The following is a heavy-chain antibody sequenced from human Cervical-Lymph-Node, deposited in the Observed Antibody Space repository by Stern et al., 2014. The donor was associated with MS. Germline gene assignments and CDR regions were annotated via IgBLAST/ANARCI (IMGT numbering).Heavy chain of an antibody. V-gene: IGHV3-9*01. CDR2: ISWNSGSM. D-gene: IGHD6-19*01. Sequence: EVQLVESGGGLVQPCRSLGLSCAGSRFNFDDYAMHLVRQAPGRGLEWVSSISWNSGSMEYADSVKGRFTISRDNAKNSLYLQMDSLRVEDTAIYYCAKDISSGRWEAQYYYGMDVWGQGTTVTVSS. CDR1: RFNFDDYA. J-gene: IGHJ6*02. CDR3: AKDISSGRWEAQYYYGMDV.